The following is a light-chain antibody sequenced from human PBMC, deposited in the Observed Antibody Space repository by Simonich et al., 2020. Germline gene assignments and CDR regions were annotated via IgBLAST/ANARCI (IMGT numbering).Light chain of an antibody. J-gene: IGKJ2*01. CDR1: QGVSSSY. CDR3: QQYGSSPPYT. Sequence: ELVLTQSPGTLSLSPGERATLSCRASQGVSSSYLAWYQQKPGLAPRLLIYDASSRANGSPDRVSGSGSGTDFTLTISRLEPEDFAVYYCQQYGSSPPYTFGQGTKLEIK. CDR2: DAS. V-gene: IGKV3D-20*01.